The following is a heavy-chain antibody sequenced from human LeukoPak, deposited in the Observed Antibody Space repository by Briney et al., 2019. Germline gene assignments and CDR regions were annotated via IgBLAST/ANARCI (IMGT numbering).Heavy chain of an antibody. CDR1: GFTFSSHG. CDR3: AKDLNYGDLLDY. V-gene: IGHV3-30*18. CDR2: ISYDGSNK. D-gene: IGHD4-17*01. Sequence: GGSLRLSCAASGFTFSSHGIHWVRQAPGKGLEWVAVISYDGSNKYSADSVKGRFTISRDNSKNTLYLQMNSLRAEDTAVYYCAKDLNYGDLLDYWGQGTLVTVSS. J-gene: IGHJ4*02.